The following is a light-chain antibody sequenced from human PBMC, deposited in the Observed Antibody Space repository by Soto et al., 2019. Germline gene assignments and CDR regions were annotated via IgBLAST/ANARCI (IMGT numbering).Light chain of an antibody. CDR1: SSDVGAYNY. V-gene: IGLV2-14*03. CDR3: SSYTSSSTLGV. Sequence: SVLTQPPSASGSPGQSVTISCTGTSSDVGAYNYVSWYQQHPGKAPKLMIYDVSNRPSGVSNRFSGSKSGNTASLTISGLQTEDEADYYCSSYTSSSTLGVFGTGTEVTVL. CDR2: DVS. J-gene: IGLJ1*01.